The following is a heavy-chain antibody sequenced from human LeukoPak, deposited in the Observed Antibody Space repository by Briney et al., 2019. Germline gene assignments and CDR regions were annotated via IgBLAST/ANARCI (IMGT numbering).Heavy chain of an antibody. V-gene: IGHV3-49*03. CDR1: GFTFGDYA. J-gene: IGHJ4*02. CDR2: IRSKAYGGTT. Sequence: GGSLSLSCTASGFTFGDYAMSWFRQAPGKGLEWVGFIRSKAYGGTTEYAASVKGRFTISRDDSKSIAYLQMNSLKTEDTAVYYCTRDPPPGIAAAGFDYWGQGTLVTVPS. D-gene: IGHD6-13*01. CDR3: TRDPPPGIAAAGFDY.